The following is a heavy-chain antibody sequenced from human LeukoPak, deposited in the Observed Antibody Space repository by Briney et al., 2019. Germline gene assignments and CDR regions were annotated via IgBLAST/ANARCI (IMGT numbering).Heavy chain of an antibody. CDR3: AGPTTVVTSNWFDP. CDR2: ISYDGSNK. Sequence: GGSLRLSCAASGFTFSSYAMHWVRQAPGKGLEWVAVISYDGSNKYYADSVKGRFTISRDNSKNTLYLQMNSLRAEDTAVYYCAGPTTVVTSNWFDPWGQGTLVTVSS. D-gene: IGHD4-17*01. CDR1: GFTFSSYA. J-gene: IGHJ5*02. V-gene: IGHV3-30-3*01.